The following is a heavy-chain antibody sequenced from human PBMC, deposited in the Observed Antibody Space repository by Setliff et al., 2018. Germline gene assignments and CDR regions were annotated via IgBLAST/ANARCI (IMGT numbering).Heavy chain of an antibody. J-gene: IGHJ3*02. CDR2: IKSKSDSYAT. CDR3: AAAPAGSDVFDM. D-gene: IGHD6-13*01. CDR1: GFTFSGSA. Sequence: GGSLRLSCAASGFTFSGSAMYWVRQASGKGLEWVGRIKSKSDSYATIYAASVRGRFTISRDDSKNTAYLQMNSLKTEDTAVYYCAAAPAGSDVFDMWGQGTMVTVSS. V-gene: IGHV3-73*01.